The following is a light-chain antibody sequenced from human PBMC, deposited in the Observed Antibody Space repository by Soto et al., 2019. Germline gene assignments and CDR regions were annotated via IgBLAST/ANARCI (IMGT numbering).Light chain of an antibody. V-gene: IGKV1-5*01. J-gene: IGKJ5*01. CDR2: DAS. CDR3: QQRSNWPPPIT. Sequence: IQMTQSPSTLSASVGDRVTITCRASHNIERWMAWYQQKPGKAPSLLIFDASTLHSGVPSRFSGSGSGTDFTLTISSLEPEDFAVYYCQQRSNWPPPITFGQGTRLEIK. CDR1: HNIERW.